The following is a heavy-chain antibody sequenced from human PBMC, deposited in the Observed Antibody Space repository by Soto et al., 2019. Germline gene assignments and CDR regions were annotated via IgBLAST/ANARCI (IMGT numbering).Heavy chain of an antibody. CDR1: GGSFSGYY. J-gene: IGHJ4*02. D-gene: IGHD6-13*01. V-gene: IGHV4-34*01. Sequence: QVQLQQWGAGLLKPSETLSLTCAVYGGSFSGYYWSWIRQPPGKGLEWIGEINHSGSTNYNPSLKRRVTISVDTSKSQFSLKRSSVTAADTAVYYCARGWGIAAAGRTFDYWGQGTLVTVSS. CDR2: INHSGST. CDR3: ARGWGIAAAGRTFDY.